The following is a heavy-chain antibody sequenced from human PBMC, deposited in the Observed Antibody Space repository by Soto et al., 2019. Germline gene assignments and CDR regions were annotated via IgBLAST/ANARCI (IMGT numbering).Heavy chain of an antibody. CDR1: GGTFKNYA. Sequence: QVQLVQSGAEVKKPGSSMRVSCKASGGTFKNYAFSWVRQAPGQGLEWMGGFIPIFGTGNYAEQFQGRVSITADESTKTVYMGLRSLRSDDTAVYYCARISEFTYGYGLGYDFDSWGQGTLITVSS. CDR2: FIPIFGTG. CDR3: ARISEFTYGYGLGYDFDS. D-gene: IGHD5-18*01. V-gene: IGHV1-69*01. J-gene: IGHJ4*02.